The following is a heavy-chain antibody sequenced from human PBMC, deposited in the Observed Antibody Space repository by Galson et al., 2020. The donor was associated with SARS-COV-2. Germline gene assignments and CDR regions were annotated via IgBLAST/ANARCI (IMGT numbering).Heavy chain of an antibody. J-gene: IGHJ6*02. D-gene: IGHD3-3*01. CDR2: INYRGSA. CDR3: ALQFYDFWMDV. Sequence: PSETLSLTCAVYDASFSGYSWTWIRQTPGKGLEWIGKINYRGSASYNPSLKSRLTISVDTSKNQFSLRLNSVTAADAGIYYCALQFYDFWMDVWGQGTTVTVSS. CDR1: DASFSGYS. V-gene: IGHV4-34*01.